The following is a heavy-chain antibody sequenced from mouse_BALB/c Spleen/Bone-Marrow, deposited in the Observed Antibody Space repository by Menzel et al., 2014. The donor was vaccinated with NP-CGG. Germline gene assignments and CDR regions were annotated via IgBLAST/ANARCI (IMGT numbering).Heavy chain of an antibody. CDR1: GFNIKDSY. V-gene: IGHV14-4*02. Sequence: EVQLQQSGAELVRSGASVKLSCTGSGFNIKDSYIHWVKQRPGQGLEWIGWIDPENGDTEYAPKFQGKATMTADTSSNTAYLQRSNLTSEGTAVYYCTPNGKYGWENWGQGTSGTVS. CDR2: IDPENGDT. CDR3: TPNGKYGWEN. J-gene: IGHJ4*01. D-gene: IGHD2-1*01.